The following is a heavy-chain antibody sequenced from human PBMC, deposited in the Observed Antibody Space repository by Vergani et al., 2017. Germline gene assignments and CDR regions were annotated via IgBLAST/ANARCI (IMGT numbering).Heavy chain of an antibody. Sequence: QLQLQESGPGLVKPSETLSLTCTVSGGSISSSSYYWGWIRQPPGKGLEWIGSIYYSGSTYYNPSLKSRVTISVDTSKHQFSLKLSSVTAADTAGYYWARDGIAAGNYGMDVWGQGTTVTVSS. CDR1: GGSISSSSYY. CDR2: IYYSGST. V-gene: IGHV4-39*07. CDR3: ARDGIAAGNYGMDV. J-gene: IGHJ6*02. D-gene: IGHD6-13*01.